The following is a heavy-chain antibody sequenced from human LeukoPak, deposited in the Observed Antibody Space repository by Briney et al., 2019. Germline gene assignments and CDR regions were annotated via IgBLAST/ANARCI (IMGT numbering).Heavy chain of an antibody. J-gene: IGHJ4*02. CDR2: VIPMFATA. Sequence: ASVKVSCKASGGTFSSYAISWVRQAPGQGLEWMGGVIPMFATANYAPKFQDRVTITADESTSTAYMELRSLRSEDTAVYHSARGLHGDHGYFDYWGQGTLVTVSS. CDR1: GGTFSSYA. CDR3: ARGLHGDHGYFDY. D-gene: IGHD4-17*01. V-gene: IGHV1-69*13.